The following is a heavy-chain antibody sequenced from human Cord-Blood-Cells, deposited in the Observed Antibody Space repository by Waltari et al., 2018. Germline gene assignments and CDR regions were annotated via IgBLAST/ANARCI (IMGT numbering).Heavy chain of an antibody. CDR1: GGSISSSSYY. V-gene: IGHV4-39*01. CDR2: SYYSGST. CDR3: ARQNLYYFDY. D-gene: IGHD1-7*01. Sequence: QLQLQESGPGLVKPSETLSLTCTVSGGSISSSSYYWGWIRQPPGKGLEWIGSSYYSGSTYYNPSLKSRVTISVDTSKNQFSLKLSSVTAADTAVYYCARQNLYYFDYWGQGTLVTVSS. J-gene: IGHJ4*02.